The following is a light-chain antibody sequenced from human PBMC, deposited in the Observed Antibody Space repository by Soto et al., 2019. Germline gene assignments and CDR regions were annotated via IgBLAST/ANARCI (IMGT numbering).Light chain of an antibody. CDR2: GAS. CDR1: QSVSHN. Sequence: EIVMTQSPVTLSVSPGERATLSCRASQSVSHNLAWYQQKPGQAPRLLIYGASTRATGIPARFSGSGSGTEFTLPISSLQSEVFAGYYCQPYNNWPKPFGQGTKLEIK. CDR3: QPYNNWPKP. J-gene: IGKJ2*01. V-gene: IGKV3-15*01.